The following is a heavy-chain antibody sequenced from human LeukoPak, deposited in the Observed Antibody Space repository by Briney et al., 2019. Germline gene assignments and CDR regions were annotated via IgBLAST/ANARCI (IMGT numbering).Heavy chain of an antibody. Sequence: PSGTLSLTCAVSGGSISSSNWWSWVRQPPGKGLEWIGEIYHSGSTNYNPSLKSRVTLSVDTSRNHFSLKLSSATAADTAVYYCARENILGPVDYWGQGTLVIVSS. CDR3: ARENILGPVDY. D-gene: IGHD3-16*01. CDR1: GGSISSSNW. J-gene: IGHJ4*02. CDR2: IYHSGST. V-gene: IGHV4-4*02.